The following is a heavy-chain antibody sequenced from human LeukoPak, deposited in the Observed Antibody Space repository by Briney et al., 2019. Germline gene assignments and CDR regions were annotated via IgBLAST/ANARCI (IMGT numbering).Heavy chain of an antibody. J-gene: IGHJ5*02. D-gene: IGHD4-11*01. CDR3: AKDDYSNYVDWFDP. V-gene: IGHV4-61*02. CDR2: IYPSGST. CDR1: GGSISSGRYY. Sequence: SETLSLTCTVSGGSISSGRYYWSWIRQPAGKGLEWIGRIYPSGSTNYNPSLKSRVTTSVDTSKNQFSLKLSSVTAADTAVYYCAKDDYSNYVDWFDPWGQGTLVTVSS.